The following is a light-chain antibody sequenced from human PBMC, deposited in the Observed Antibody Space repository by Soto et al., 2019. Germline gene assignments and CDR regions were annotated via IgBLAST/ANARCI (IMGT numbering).Light chain of an antibody. CDR1: QSVRSY. V-gene: IGKV1-39*01. J-gene: IGKJ1*01. CDR2: AAS. CDR3: QQSYSTPWT. Sequence: IQMTQSPSSLSASVSERVTITCRASQSVRSYLNWYQQKPGKAPKLLIFAASSLQSGTPSRFSGSGSGTDFTLTISTLQPEDFATYHCQQSYSTPWTFGQGTKVDIK.